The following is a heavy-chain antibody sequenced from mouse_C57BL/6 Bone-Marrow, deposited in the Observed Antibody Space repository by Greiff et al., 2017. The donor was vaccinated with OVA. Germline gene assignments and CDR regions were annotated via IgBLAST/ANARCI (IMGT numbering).Heavy chain of an antibody. CDR2: INPNNGGT. V-gene: IGHV1-18*01. D-gene: IGHD2-4*01. Sequence: VQLQQSGPELVKPGASVKIPCKASGYTFTDYNMDWVKQSHGKSLEWIGDINPNNGGTNYNQKFKGKATLTVDKSSSTAYMELRSLTSEDTAVYYCARWMIKDAMDYWGQGTSVTVSS. J-gene: IGHJ4*01. CDR1: GYTFTDYN. CDR3: ARWMIKDAMDY.